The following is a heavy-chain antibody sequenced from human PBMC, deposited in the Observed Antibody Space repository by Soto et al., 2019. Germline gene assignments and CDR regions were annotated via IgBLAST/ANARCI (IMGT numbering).Heavy chain of an antibody. J-gene: IGHJ1*01. CDR2: IIPILGIA. CDR1: GGTFSSYT. Sequence: QVQLVQSGAEVKKPGSSVKVSCKASGGTFSSYTISWVRQAPGQGLEWMGRIIPILGIANYAQKFQGRVTSTADKSTSTAYMELSSLRSEDTAVYYCASSDFWSGYPRAEYFQHWGQGTLVTVSS. D-gene: IGHD3-3*01. CDR3: ASSDFWSGYPRAEYFQH. V-gene: IGHV1-69*02.